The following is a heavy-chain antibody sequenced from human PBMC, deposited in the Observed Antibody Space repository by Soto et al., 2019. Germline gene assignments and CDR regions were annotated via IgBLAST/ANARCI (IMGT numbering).Heavy chain of an antibody. D-gene: IGHD3-16*01. CDR3: ARDGRTFDFGDYYYYGMDV. V-gene: IGHV3-7*01. CDR1: GFTFSSYW. CDR2: IKQDGSEK. J-gene: IGHJ6*02. Sequence: EVQLVESGGGLVQPGGSLRLSCAASGFTFSSYWMSWVRQAPGKGLEWVANIKQDGSEKYYVDSVKGRFTISRDNAKNSLYLQMNSLRAEDTAVYYCARDGRTFDFGDYYYYGMDVWGQGTTVTVSS.